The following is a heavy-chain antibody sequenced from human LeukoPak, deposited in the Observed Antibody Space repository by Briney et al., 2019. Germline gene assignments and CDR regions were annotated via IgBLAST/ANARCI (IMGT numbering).Heavy chain of an antibody. J-gene: IGHJ4*02. Sequence: GGSLRLSCAASGFTFSSYAIHWVRDTTGKGLEWVSAIGTAGVTYYPDSVRGRFTLSRENAKNSLFLQMNSLRAGDTAVYYCARLASTGGLDYWGQGTLVTVSS. D-gene: IGHD7-27*01. CDR3: ARLASTGGLDY. CDR1: GFTFSSYA. CDR2: IGTAGVT. V-gene: IGHV3-13*04.